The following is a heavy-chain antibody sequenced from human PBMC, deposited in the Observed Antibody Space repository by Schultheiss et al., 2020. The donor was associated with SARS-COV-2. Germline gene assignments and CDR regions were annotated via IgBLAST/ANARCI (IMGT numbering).Heavy chain of an antibody. Sequence: GGSLRLSCAASGFTFSDYYMSWIRQAPGKGLEWVSYISSSGSTIYYADSVKGRFTISRDNSKNTLYLQMNSLRAEDTAVYYCARGGIQIAAAGNLDYWGQGTLVTVSS. CDR2: ISSSGSTI. D-gene: IGHD6-13*01. CDR1: GFTFSDYY. J-gene: IGHJ4*02. V-gene: IGHV3-11*01. CDR3: ARGGIQIAAAGNLDY.